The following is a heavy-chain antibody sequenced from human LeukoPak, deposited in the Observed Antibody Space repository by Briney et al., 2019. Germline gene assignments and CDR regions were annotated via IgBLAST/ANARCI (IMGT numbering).Heavy chain of an antibody. CDR1: GFTFSSYG. J-gene: IGHJ4*02. V-gene: IGHV3-33*01. D-gene: IGHD3-10*01. Sequence: GGSLRLSCEASGFTFSSYGMHWVRQAPGKGLERVAGIWNDGNDKYYAGSVKGRFIISRDNSKNTLYLQMNSLRAEDTAVYYCARDNSGSYSFVDYWGQGTLVTVSS. CDR2: IWNDGNDK. CDR3: ARDNSGSYSFVDY.